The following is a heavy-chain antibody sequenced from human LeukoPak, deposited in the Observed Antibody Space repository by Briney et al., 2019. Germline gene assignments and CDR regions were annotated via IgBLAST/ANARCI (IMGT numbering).Heavy chain of an antibody. CDR2: IYPGDSDT. V-gene: IGHV5-51*01. CDR1: GYSFTSYW. D-gene: IGHD2-2*02. Sequence: ESLKISCKGSGYSFTSYWIGWVRQMPEKGLEWMGIIYPGDSDTRYSPSFQGQVTISADKSISTAYLQWSSLKASDTAMYYCARGLGYCSSASCYTSDYWGQGTLVTVSS. J-gene: IGHJ4*02. CDR3: ARGLGYCSSASCYTSDY.